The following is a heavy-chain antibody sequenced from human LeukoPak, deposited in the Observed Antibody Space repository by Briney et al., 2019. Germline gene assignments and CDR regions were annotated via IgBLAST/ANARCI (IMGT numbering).Heavy chain of an antibody. CDR2: IRLDGVTT. V-gene: IGHV3-30*02. CDR3: AKGYDTRH. Sequence: GGSLRLSCAASGFTFSTYGMHWVRQAPGKGLEWVAFIRLDGVTTYHADSVKGRFTISRDNSKNTLHLQMNSLRTEDTAMYYCAKGYDTRHWGQGTLVIVSS. D-gene: IGHD3-9*01. J-gene: IGHJ1*01. CDR1: GFTFSTYG.